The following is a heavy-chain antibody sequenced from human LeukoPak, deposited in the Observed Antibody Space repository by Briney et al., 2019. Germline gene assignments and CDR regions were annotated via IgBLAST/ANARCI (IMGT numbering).Heavy chain of an antibody. CDR2: INHSGST. D-gene: IGHD3-10*01. J-gene: IGHJ4*02. Sequence: PSETLSLTCAVYGGSFSGYYWSWIRQPPGKGLEWIGEINHSGSTNYNPSLKSRVTISVDTSKNQFSLKLSSVTAADTAVYYCARGRGGVLLWFRDSPYYFDYWGQGTLVTVSS. CDR1: GGSFSGYY. V-gene: IGHV4-34*01. CDR3: ARGRGGVLLWFRDSPYYFDY.